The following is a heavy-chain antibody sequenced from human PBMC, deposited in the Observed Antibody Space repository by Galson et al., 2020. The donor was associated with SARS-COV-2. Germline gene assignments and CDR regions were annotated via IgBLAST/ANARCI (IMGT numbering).Heavy chain of an antibody. CDR1: GGSFSGYY. Sequence: SETLSLTCAVYGGSFSGYYWSWIRQPPGKGLEWIGEINHSGSTNYNPSLKSRVTISVDTSKNQFSLKLSSVTAADTAVYYCARRGRAYYYDSSGYVTKYYFDYWGQGTLVTVSS. J-gene: IGHJ4*02. CDR3: ARRGRAYYYDSSGYVTKYYFDY. D-gene: IGHD3-22*01. CDR2: INHSGST. V-gene: IGHV4-34*01.